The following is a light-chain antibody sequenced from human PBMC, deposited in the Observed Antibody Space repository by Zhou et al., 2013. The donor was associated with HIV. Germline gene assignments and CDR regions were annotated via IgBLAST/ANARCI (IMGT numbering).Light chain of an antibody. J-gene: IGKJ4*01. CDR3: LQHNSYPPG. CDR1: QDISSY. V-gene: IGKV1-8*01. Sequence: AIRMTQSPTSFSASTGDRVTITCRATQDISSYVAWYQQELGKAPELLIYAASSLQSGVPSRFSGSGSGTEFTLTISSLQPEDFATYYCLQHNSYPPGFGGGTKVEIK. CDR2: AAS.